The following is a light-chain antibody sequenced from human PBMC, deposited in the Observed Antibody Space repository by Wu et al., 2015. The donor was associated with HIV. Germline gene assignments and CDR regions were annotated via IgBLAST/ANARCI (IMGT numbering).Light chain of an antibody. J-gene: IGKJ5*01. CDR2: DAS. Sequence: EIVLTQSPGTLSLSPGERAILSCRASQSVSSSYLAWYQQKPGQTPRLLIYDASSRATGIPDRFSGSGSGADFTLTISRLEPEDFAVYFCHQYHSSPTFGQGTRLDIK. CDR3: HQYHSSPT. V-gene: IGKV3-20*01. CDR1: QSVSSSY.